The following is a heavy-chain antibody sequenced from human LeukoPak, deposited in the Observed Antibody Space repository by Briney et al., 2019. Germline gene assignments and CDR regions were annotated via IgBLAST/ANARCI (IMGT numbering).Heavy chain of an antibody. CDR2: IYHSGST. CDR3: ARVATTVTTYDP. J-gene: IGHJ5*02. Sequence: PSETLSLTCTVSGGSIRNYYWSWIRQPPGEGLEWIGYIYHSGSTNYNPSLKSRVTISVDKSKNQFSLKLSSVTAADTAVYYCARVATTVTTYDPWGQGTLVTVSS. D-gene: IGHD4-17*01. V-gene: IGHV4-59*12. CDR1: GGSIRNYY.